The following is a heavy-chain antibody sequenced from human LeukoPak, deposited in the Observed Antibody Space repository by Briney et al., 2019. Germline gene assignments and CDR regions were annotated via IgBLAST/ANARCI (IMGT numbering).Heavy chain of an antibody. CDR3: VRGPEYYYDSSSGNY. CDR2: ISYDGSNK. CDR1: GFTFSSYG. V-gene: IGHV3-30*03. D-gene: IGHD3-22*01. Sequence: GGSLRLSCAASGFTFSSYGMHWVRQAPGKGLEWVAVISYDGSNKYYADSVKGRFTISRDNSKNTLYLQMNSLRAEDTAVYYCVRGPEYYYDSSSGNYWGQGTLVTVSS. J-gene: IGHJ4*02.